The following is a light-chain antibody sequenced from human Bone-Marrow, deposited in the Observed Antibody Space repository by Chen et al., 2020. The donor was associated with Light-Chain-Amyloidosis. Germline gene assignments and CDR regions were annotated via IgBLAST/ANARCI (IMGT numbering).Light chain of an antibody. CDR2: AAS. CDR3: QQTFITPWT. V-gene: IGKV1-39*01. J-gene: IGKJ1*01. CDR1: QSISSY. Sequence: IQMTQSPSSLSASVGDRVTITCRASQSISSYLNWYRQEPGKAPKLLIWAASSLHSGVPSRFRGSGSGTDFALAITSLQPEDFAAYYCQQTFITPWTVGQVTRVEI.